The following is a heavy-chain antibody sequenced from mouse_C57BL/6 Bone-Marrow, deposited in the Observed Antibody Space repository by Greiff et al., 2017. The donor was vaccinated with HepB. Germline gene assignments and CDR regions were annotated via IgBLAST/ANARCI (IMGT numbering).Heavy chain of an antibody. D-gene: IGHD1-1*01. CDR3: ARPVVGGDFDD. J-gene: IGHJ2*01. CDR1: GYTFTDYY. Sequence: VQLQQSGPELVKPGASVKISCKASGYTFTDYYMNWVKQSHGKSLEWIGDINPNNGGTSYNQKFKGKATLTVDKSSSTAYMQLRSMTSEDSAVYYCARPVVGGDFDDWGQGTTLTVSS. V-gene: IGHV1-26*01. CDR2: INPNNGGT.